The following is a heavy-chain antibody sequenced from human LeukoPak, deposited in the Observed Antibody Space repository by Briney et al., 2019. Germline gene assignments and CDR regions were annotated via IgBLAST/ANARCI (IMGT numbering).Heavy chain of an antibody. Sequence: GASVKVSCKASGYTFTGYYMHWVRQAPGQGLEWMGWINPNSGGTNYAQKFQGRVTMTRDTSISTAYMELSRLRSDDTAVYYCARCPNEYSSPWDWFDPWGQGTLVTVSS. CDR1: GYTFTGYY. D-gene: IGHD6-6*01. J-gene: IGHJ5*02. CDR2: INPNSGGT. CDR3: ARCPNEYSSPWDWFDP. V-gene: IGHV1-2*02.